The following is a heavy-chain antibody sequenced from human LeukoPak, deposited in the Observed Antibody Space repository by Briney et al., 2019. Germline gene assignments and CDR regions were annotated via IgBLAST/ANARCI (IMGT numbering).Heavy chain of an antibody. V-gene: IGHV3-23*01. CDR2: ISGSGGST. CDR1: GFTFSSYA. J-gene: IGHJ4*02. Sequence: GGSLRLSCAASGFTFSSYAMSWVRQAPGKGLEWVSAISGSGGSTYYADFVRGRFTISGDNSKNTLYLQLNSLRVEDTAVYYCAKHWRGTWNSANYFDSWGQGTLVSVSS. CDR3: AKHWRGTWNSANYFDS. D-gene: IGHD1-7*01.